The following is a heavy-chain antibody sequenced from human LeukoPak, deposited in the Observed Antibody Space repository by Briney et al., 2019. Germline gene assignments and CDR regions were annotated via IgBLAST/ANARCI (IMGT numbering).Heavy chain of an antibody. J-gene: IGHJ4*02. CDR2: IKQDGSEK. V-gene: IGHV3-7*01. D-gene: IGHD3-10*01. CDR1: GFTFSSYW. Sequence: GGSLRLSCAASGFTFSSYWMSWVRQAPGKGLEWVANIKQDGSEKYYVDSVKGRFTISRDNAKNSLYLQMNSLRAEDTAVYYCAREFGELFPSGGWYFDYWGQGTLVTVSS. CDR3: AREFGELFPSGGWYFDY.